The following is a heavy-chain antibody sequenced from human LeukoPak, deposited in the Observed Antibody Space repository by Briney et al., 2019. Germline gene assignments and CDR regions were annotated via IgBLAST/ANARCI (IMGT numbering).Heavy chain of an antibody. D-gene: IGHD2-15*01. CDR2: INHSGST. Sequence: SEXLSLTCVVYGGSFSGYYWSWLRQPPGKGLEWIGEINHSGSTNYNPSLKSRVTMSVDTSKNQFSLKLSSVTAADTAVYYCARGRSLKLIDFDYWGQGTLVTVSS. V-gene: IGHV4-34*01. CDR3: ARGRSLKLIDFDY. J-gene: IGHJ4*02. CDR1: GGSFSGYY.